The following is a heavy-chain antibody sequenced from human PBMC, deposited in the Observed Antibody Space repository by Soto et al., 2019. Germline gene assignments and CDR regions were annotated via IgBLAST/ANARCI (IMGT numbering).Heavy chain of an antibody. CDR2: IYYSGST. J-gene: IGHJ4*02. Sequence: QVQLQESAPGLVKHSQTLSLTCTVSGGSISSGDYYWSWIRQPPGKGLEWIGYIYYSGSTYYNPSLKSRVTISVDTSKNPCSLKRSSVTAADTAVYYCARREGGDSGYETYYFDYWGQGTLVTVSS. V-gene: IGHV4-30-4*01. CDR3: ARREGGDSGYETYYFDY. D-gene: IGHD5-12*01. CDR1: GGSISSGDYY.